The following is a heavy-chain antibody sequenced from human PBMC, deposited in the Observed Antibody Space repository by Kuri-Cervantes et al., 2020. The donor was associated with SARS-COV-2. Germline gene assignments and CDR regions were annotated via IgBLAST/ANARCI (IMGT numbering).Heavy chain of an antibody. V-gene: IGHV5-51*01. CDR1: GYSFINYW. Sequence: QVSCKGSGYSFINYWIGWVRQMPGKGLEWMGIIYPGDSDTRYSPSFQGQVTISADKSISTAYLQWSSLKASDTAMYYCARQLDYYDSSGYYYYYYYGMDVWGQGTTVTVSS. CDR3: ARQLDYYDSSGYYYYYYYGMDV. J-gene: IGHJ6*02. CDR2: IYPGDSDT. D-gene: IGHD3-22*01.